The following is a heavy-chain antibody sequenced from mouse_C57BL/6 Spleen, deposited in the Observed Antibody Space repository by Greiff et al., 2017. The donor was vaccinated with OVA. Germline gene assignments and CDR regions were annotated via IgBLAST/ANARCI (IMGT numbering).Heavy chain of an antibody. V-gene: IGHV1-81*01. D-gene: IGHD1-1*01. J-gene: IGHJ4*01. CDR2: IYPRSGNT. CDR1: GYTFTSYG. Sequence: QVQLQQSGAELARPGASVKLSCKASGYTFTSYGISWVKQRTGQGLEWIGKIYPRSGNTYYNEKFKGKATLTADKSSSTAYMELRSLTSEDSAVYFCARRDGSSYGYAMDYWGQGTSVTVSA. CDR3: ARRDGSSYGYAMDY.